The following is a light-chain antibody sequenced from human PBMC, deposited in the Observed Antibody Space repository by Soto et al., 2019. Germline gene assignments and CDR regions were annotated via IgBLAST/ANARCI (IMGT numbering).Light chain of an antibody. Sequence: QSVLTQPPSVSGAPGQRVTISCTGSSSNIGRGYDVHWYQQFPGSAPRLLLSGDSNRRSGVPDRFSGSRSGTSASLAITGLQAEDEADYYCHTFDSSLTISWVFGGGTKLTVL. J-gene: IGLJ3*02. CDR1: SSNIGRGYD. CDR3: HTFDSSLTISWV. CDR2: GDS. V-gene: IGLV1-40*01.